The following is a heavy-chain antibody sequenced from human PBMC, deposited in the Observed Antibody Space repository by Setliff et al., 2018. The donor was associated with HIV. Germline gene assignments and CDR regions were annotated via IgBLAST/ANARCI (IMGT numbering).Heavy chain of an antibody. J-gene: IGHJ3*02. CDR1: GGSISGSSYY. CDR2: IYYSGSS. D-gene: IGHD3-3*01. Sequence: SETLSLTCTVSGGSISGSSYYWGWIRQPPGKGLEWIGSIYYSGSSYYNPSLKSRVTISVDTSKNQFSLKLSSVTATDTAVYYCARPITIFDAFDIWG. V-gene: IGHV4-39*01. CDR3: ARPITIFDAFDI.